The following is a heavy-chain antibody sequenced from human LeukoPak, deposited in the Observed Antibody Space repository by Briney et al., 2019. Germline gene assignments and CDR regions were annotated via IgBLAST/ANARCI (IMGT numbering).Heavy chain of an antibody. D-gene: IGHD6-6*01. Sequence: SETLSLTCTVSGGSISTYYWNWIRQPPGKGLEWVGYIYHSGSINYNPSLQSRVTISVDTSKNQFSLNLNSVTAADTAVYYCARGGAARLHFQNWGQGTLVTVSS. CDR3: ARGGAARLHFQN. CDR1: GGSISTYY. CDR2: IYHSGSI. V-gene: IGHV4-59*01. J-gene: IGHJ1*01.